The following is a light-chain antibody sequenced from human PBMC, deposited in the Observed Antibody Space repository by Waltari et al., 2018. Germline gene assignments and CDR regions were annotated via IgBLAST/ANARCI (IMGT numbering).Light chain of an antibody. Sequence: QSALTQPASVSGSPGQSITIPCTGTSSDVGAYNYFSWYQQHPGKAPKLMIYEVNNRPSGVSHRFSGSKSGNTASLTISGLQAEDEADYFCNSYTSSTTQVFGTGTKVTVL. J-gene: IGLJ1*01. CDR2: EVN. V-gene: IGLV2-14*01. CDR3: NSYTSSTTQV. CDR1: SSDVGAYNY.